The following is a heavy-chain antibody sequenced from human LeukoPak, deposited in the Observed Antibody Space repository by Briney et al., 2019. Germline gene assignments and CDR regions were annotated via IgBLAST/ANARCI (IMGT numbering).Heavy chain of an antibody. J-gene: IGHJ4*02. D-gene: IGHD1-26*01. CDR2: INPNSGGT. V-gene: IGHV1-2*02. Sequence: ASVKVSCKASGYTFSGYYLHWVRQAPGQGLEWMGWINPNSGGTNYAQKFQGRVTMTRDTSISTAYMELSRLRSDDTAVYYCASDREGELLSFDYWGQGTLVTVSS. CDR3: ASDREGELLSFDY. CDR1: GYTFSGYY.